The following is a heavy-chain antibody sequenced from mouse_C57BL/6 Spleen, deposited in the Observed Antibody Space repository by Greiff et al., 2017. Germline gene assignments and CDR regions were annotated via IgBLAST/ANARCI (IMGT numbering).Heavy chain of an antibody. J-gene: IGHJ2*01. Sequence: QVQLQQPGAELVMPGASVKLSCKASGYTFTSYWMHWVKQTPGQGLEWIGEIDPSDSYTNYKQKFKGKSTLTLDKSSSTAYMQLSSLTSEDSAVYYWARGRYGSSCLDCDYWGQGTTLTVSS. CDR3: ARGRYGSSCLDCDY. CDR2: IDPSDSYT. CDR1: GYTFTSYW. V-gene: IGHV1-69*01. D-gene: IGHD1-1*01.